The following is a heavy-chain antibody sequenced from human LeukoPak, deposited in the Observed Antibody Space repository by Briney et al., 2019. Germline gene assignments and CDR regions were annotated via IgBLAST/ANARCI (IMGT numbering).Heavy chain of an antibody. D-gene: IGHD6-13*01. CDR1: GFSLSTSGMC. V-gene: IGHV2-70*11. CDR3: ARIRAEYSSSWYFDY. J-gene: IGHJ4*02. CDR2: IDWDDDK. Sequence: ESGPTLVNPTQTLTLTCTFSGFSLSTSGMCVSCIRQPPGKVLEWLARIDWDDDKYYSTSLKTRLTISKDTSKNQVVLTMTNMDPVDTATYYCARIRAEYSSSWYFDYWGQGTLVTVSS.